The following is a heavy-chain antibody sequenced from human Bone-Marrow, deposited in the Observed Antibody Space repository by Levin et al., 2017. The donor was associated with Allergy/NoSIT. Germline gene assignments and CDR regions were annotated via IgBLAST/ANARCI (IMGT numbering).Heavy chain of an antibody. CDR3: ARGSYYDILTGYYTIAGAFDI. Sequence: KISCKASGYTFTSYDINWVRQATGQGLAWMGWMNPNSGNTGYAQKFQGRVTMTRNTSISTAYMELSSLRSEDTAVYYCARGSYYDILTGYYTIAGAFDIWGQGTMVTVSS. CDR2: MNPNSGNT. V-gene: IGHV1-8*01. D-gene: IGHD3-9*01. J-gene: IGHJ3*02. CDR1: GYTFTSYD.